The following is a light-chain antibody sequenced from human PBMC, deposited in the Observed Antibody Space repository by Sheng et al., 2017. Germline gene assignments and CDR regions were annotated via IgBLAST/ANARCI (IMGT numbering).Light chain of an antibody. CDR3: QQYNYWPET. CDR2: GAS. V-gene: IGKV3-11*01. CDR1: QTISSY. Sequence: EIVLTXSPATLSLSPGQGATLSCRASQTISSYLAWYQQKPGQAPRLLIHGASSRATGIPDRFSGSGSGTDFTLTISRLEPEDFAVYYCQQYNYWPETFGQGTKVEIK. J-gene: IGKJ1*01.